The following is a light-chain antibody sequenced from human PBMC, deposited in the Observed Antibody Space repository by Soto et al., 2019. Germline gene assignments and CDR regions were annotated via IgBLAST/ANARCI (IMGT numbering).Light chain of an antibody. J-gene: IGKJ1*01. CDR1: QNIYSN. Sequence: IVMTPSPATLSVSPGERATLSCRASQNIYSNVAWYQQRPGQAPRLLIYRASTRATGIPARFSGSGSGTEFTLTISSLQSEDFTVYSCLQYHNLWAFGQGTKGDNK. V-gene: IGKV3-15*01. CDR2: RAS. CDR3: LQYHNLWA.